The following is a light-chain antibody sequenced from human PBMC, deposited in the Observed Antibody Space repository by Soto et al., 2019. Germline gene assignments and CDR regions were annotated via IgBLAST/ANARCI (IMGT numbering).Light chain of an antibody. CDR1: QSISSW. CDR2: KAS. CDR3: QQYNSYSGT. J-gene: IGKJ1*01. V-gene: IGKV1-5*03. Sequence: DIQMTQSPSTLSVSVGDRVTITCRASQSISSWLAWYQQKPGKAPKLLIYKASSLESGVPSRFSGSGSGTEFTLSISSLQTDDFATYYCQQYNSYSGTFGQGTKVEIK.